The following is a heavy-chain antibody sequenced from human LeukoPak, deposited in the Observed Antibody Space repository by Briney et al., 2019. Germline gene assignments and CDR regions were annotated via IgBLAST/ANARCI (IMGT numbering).Heavy chain of an antibody. V-gene: IGHV3-33*01. CDR3: ARAPYGSLYGMDV. J-gene: IGHJ6*02. D-gene: IGHD3-10*01. CDR2: IWYDGSNK. CDR1: GFTFSSYG. Sequence: GGSLRLSCAASGFTFSSYGMHWVRQAPGKGLEWVAVIWYDGSNKYYADSVKGRFTISRDNSKNTLYLQMNSLRAEDTAVYYCARAPYGSLYGMDVWGQGTTATVSS.